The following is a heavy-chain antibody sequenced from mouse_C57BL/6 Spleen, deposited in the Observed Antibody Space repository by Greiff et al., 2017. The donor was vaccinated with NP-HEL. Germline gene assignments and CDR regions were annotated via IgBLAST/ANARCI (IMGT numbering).Heavy chain of an antibody. J-gene: IGHJ2*01. D-gene: IGHD2-4*01. CDR1: GFTFSSYA. V-gene: IGHV5-9-1*02. Sequence: EVQLVESGEGLVKPGGSLKLSCAASGFTFSSYAMSWVRQTPEKRLEWVAYISSGGDYIYYADTVKGRFTISRDNARNTLYLQMSSLKSEDTAMYYCTRAGDYDDYFDYWGQGTTLTVSS. CDR3: TRAGDYDDYFDY. CDR2: ISSGGDYI.